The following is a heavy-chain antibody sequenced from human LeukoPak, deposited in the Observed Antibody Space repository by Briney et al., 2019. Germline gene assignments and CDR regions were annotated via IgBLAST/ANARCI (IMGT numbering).Heavy chain of an antibody. CDR1: GGSISTYY. CDR2: IYYSGST. CDR3: ARLLYYYDSSGSQFDY. J-gene: IGHJ4*02. D-gene: IGHD3-22*01. Sequence: SGTLSLTCTVSGGSISTYYWSWIRQPPGKGLEWIGYIYYSGSTNYNPSLKSRVTISVDTSKNQFSLKLSSVTAADTAVYYSARLLYYYDSSGSQFDYWGQGTLVTVSS. V-gene: IGHV4-59*08.